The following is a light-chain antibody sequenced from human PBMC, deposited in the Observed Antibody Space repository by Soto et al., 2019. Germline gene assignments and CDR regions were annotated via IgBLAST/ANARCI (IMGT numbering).Light chain of an antibody. CDR2: GAS. CDR1: QSVSSSY. Sequence: EIVLTQSPGTLSLSPGERATLSCRASQSVSSSYLAWYQQKPGQAPRLLIYGASSRATGIPDRFSGSGSGTDFTLTISRLEPEDYAMYYCQQYGSSLRTFSKGTKVEIK. CDR3: QQYGSSLRT. J-gene: IGKJ1*01. V-gene: IGKV3-20*01.